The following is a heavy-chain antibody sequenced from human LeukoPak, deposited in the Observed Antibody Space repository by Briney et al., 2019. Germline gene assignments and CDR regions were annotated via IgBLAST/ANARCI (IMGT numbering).Heavy chain of an antibody. V-gene: IGHV3-48*01. D-gene: IGHD3-3*01. CDR2: ISSGSSSI. Sequence: PGGSLRLSCVVSGLNFNSYSMTWVRQAPGKGLEWVSYISSGSSSISYADSVKGRFSVSRDNARNSVYLQMNSVRAEDTAVYFCATTYDFWSSNNNGPFDYWGQGTLVTVSS. CDR3: ATTYDFWSSNNNGPFDY. CDR1: GLNFNSYS. J-gene: IGHJ4*02.